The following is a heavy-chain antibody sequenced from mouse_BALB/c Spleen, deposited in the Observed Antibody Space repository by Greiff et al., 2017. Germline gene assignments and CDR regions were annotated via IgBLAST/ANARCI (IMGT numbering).Heavy chain of an antibody. CDR2: ISTYYGNT. J-gene: IGHJ4*01. CDR3: ARSYGYYAMDY. CDR1: SYTFTDYA. V-gene: IGHV1-67*01. D-gene: IGHD1-2*01. Sequence: QVQLKQSGPELVRPGVSVKISCKGSSYTFTDYAMHWVKQSHAKSLEWIGVISTYYGNTNYNQKFKGKATMTVDKSSSTAYMELARLTSEDSAVYYCARSYGYYAMDYWGQGTSVTVSS.